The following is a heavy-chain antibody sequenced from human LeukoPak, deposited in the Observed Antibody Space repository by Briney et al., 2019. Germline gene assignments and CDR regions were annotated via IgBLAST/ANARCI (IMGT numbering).Heavy chain of an antibody. Sequence: GGSLRLSCAASGFTFSNCAMSWVRQAPGKGLEWVSAISGSGDITYYADSVKGRFTISRDNSKNTLYLQMNSLRAEDTAVYHCAKAWCSSTSCYTDYWGQGTLVTVST. V-gene: IGHV3-23*01. CDR2: ISGSGDIT. CDR3: AKAWCSSTSCYTDY. CDR1: GFTFSNCA. J-gene: IGHJ4*02. D-gene: IGHD2-2*02.